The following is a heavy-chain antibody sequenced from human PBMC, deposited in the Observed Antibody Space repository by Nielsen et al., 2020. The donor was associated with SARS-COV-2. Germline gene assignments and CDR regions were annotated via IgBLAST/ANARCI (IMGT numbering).Heavy chain of an antibody. Sequence: VRQAPGKGLEWVSSISSSSSYIYYADSVKGRFTISRDNAKNSLYLQMNSLRAEDTAVYYCARDCSGGSCYTHYWGQGTLVTVSS. CDR3: ARDCSGGSCYTHY. D-gene: IGHD2-15*01. V-gene: IGHV3-21*01. CDR2: ISSSSSYI. J-gene: IGHJ4*02.